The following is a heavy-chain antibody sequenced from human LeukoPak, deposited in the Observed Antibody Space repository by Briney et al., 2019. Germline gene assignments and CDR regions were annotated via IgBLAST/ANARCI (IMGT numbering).Heavy chain of an antibody. J-gene: IGHJ4*02. CDR3: ARRAIAAAGKAVDY. D-gene: IGHD6-13*01. V-gene: IGHV4-34*01. Sequence: SETLSLTCADYGGSFSGYYWSWIRQPPGKGLEWIGEINHSGSTNYNPSLKSRVTISVDTSKNQFSLKLSSVTAADTAVYYCARRAIAAAGKAVDYWGQGTLVTVSS. CDR2: INHSGST. CDR1: GGSFSGYY.